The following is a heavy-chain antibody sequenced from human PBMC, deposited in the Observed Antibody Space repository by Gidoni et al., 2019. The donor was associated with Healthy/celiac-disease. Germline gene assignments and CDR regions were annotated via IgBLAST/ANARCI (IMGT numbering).Heavy chain of an antibody. CDR2: ISAYNGNT. CDR3: ARSLDYDFWSDYYYYFDY. CDR1: GYTFTSYG. V-gene: IGHV1-18*01. J-gene: IGHJ4*02. Sequence: QVQLVQSGAEVKKPGASVKVSCKASGYTFTSYGISWVRQAPGQGLEWMGWISAYNGNTNYAQKLQGRVTMTTDTSTSTAYMELRSLRSDDTAVYYCARSLDYDFWSDYYYYFDYWGQGTLVTVSS. D-gene: IGHD3-3*01.